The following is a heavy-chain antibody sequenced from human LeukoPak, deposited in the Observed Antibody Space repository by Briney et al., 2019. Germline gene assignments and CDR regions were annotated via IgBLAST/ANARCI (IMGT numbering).Heavy chain of an antibody. V-gene: IGHV1-69*06. CDR1: GGTFSSYA. Sequence: SVKVSCKASGGTFSSYAISWVRQAPGQGLEWMGRIIPIFGTANYAQKFQGRVTITADKSTSTAYMELSSLRSEDTAVYYCARTDTHTPDFDYWGQGTLVTVSS. J-gene: IGHJ4*02. D-gene: IGHD5-18*01. CDR3: ARTDTHTPDFDY. CDR2: IIPIFGTA.